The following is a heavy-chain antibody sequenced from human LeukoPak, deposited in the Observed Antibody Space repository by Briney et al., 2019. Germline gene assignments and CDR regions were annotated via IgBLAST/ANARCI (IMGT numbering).Heavy chain of an antibody. CDR2: IYYSGST. CDR3: ARGPHYGDGNWFDP. D-gene: IGHD4-17*01. Sequence: SETLSLTCTVSGGSISSSSYYWGWIRQPPGKGLEWIGSIYYSGSTYYNPSLKSRVTISVDTSKNQFSLKLSSVTAADTAVYYCARGPHYGDGNWFDPWGQGTLVTVSS. V-gene: IGHV4-39*07. CDR1: GGSISSSSYY. J-gene: IGHJ5*02.